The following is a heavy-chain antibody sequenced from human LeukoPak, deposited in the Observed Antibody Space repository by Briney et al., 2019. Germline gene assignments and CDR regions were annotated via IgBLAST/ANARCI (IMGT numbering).Heavy chain of an antibody. V-gene: IGHV4-59*01. CDR1: GGSISSYY. D-gene: IGHD2-2*01. Sequence: KTSETLSLTCTVSGGSISSYYWSWIRQPPGKGLEWIGYIYYSGSTNYNPSLKSRVTISVDTSKNQFSLKLSSVTAEDTAVYYCARDLPPPLPARKDIVVVPANPGDYWGQGTLVTVSS. J-gene: IGHJ4*02. CDR2: IYYSGST. CDR3: ARDLPPPLPARKDIVVVPANPGDY.